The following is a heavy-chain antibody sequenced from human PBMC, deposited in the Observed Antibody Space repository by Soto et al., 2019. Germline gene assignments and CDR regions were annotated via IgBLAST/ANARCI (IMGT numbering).Heavy chain of an antibody. CDR3: ARAEGYYYDSSGQFDY. J-gene: IGHJ4*02. Sequence: PSETLSLTCTVSGGSISSYYWSWIRQPPGRGLEWIGYIYYSGSTNYNPSLKSRVTISVDTSKNQFSLKLSSVTAADTAVYYCARAEGYYYDSSGQFDYWGQGTLVTVS. CDR2: IYYSGST. D-gene: IGHD3-22*01. CDR1: GGSISSYY. V-gene: IGHV4-59*01.